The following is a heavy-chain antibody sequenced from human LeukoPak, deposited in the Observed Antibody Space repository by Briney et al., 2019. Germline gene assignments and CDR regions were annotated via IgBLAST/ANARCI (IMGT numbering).Heavy chain of an antibody. CDR2: INPNSGGT. CDR3: ARVSYDFWSGYPRNRWFDP. J-gene: IGHJ5*02. D-gene: IGHD3-3*01. Sequence: ASVKVSCKASGYTFTGYYMHWVRQAPGQGLEWTGWINPNSGGTNYAQKFQGRVTMTRDTSISTAYMELSRLRSDDTAVYYCARVSYDFWSGYPRNRWFDPWGQGTLVTVSS. V-gene: IGHV1-2*02. CDR1: GYTFTGYY.